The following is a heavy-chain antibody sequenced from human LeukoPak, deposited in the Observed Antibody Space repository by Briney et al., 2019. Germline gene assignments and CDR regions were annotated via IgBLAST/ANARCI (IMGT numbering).Heavy chain of an antibody. Sequence: SETLSLTCTVSGGSISSYYWSWIRQPPGKGLEWIGYIYYRGTINYNPSLKSRVTVSIDTSKNQFSLKLSSVTAADTAVYYCARPHYSGSGTYYNRAFDYWGQGTLVTVSS. D-gene: IGHD3-10*01. CDR1: GGSISSYY. J-gene: IGHJ4*02. CDR3: ARPHYSGSGTYYNRAFDY. V-gene: IGHV4-59*01. CDR2: IYYRGTI.